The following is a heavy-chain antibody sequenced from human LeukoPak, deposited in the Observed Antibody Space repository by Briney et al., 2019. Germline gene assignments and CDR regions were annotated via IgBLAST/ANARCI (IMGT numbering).Heavy chain of an antibody. J-gene: IGHJ4*02. D-gene: IGHD2-21*02. CDR2: IYYSGRT. CDR1: GGSISSSGYY. CDR3: ARLGQYCGGDCYPPSFDY. Sequence: SETLSLTCTVSGGSISSSGYYWGWIRQPPGKGLEWIGSIYYSGRTYYNPSLKSRVIISVDTSKNQFSLKMSSVTAVDTAVYYCARLGQYCGGDCYPPSFDYWGQGTQVTVSS. V-gene: IGHV4-39*01.